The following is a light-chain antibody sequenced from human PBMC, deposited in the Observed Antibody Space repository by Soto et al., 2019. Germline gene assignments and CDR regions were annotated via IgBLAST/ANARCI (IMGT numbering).Light chain of an antibody. V-gene: IGKV3-15*01. J-gene: IGKJ1*01. CDR1: QRIXRK. CDR3: QQYYKGPLT. CDR2: CAS. Sequence: TQSPAPVSVPTLERVTLDCRASQRIXRKLDCYQQTRGQAPRVITACASTMATGGPARLSGSGSGTEFTLTISYLHSEYFAAYHCQQYYKGPLTFGQGTKVDIK.